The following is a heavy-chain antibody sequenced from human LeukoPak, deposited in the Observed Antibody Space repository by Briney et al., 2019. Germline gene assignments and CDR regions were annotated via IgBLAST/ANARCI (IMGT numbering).Heavy chain of an antibody. D-gene: IGHD3-22*01. CDR3: ARSDYYGSSGYDYYYGMDV. CDR1: GYTFTSYG. V-gene: IGHV1-18*01. J-gene: IGHJ6*02. CDR2: ISAYNGNT. Sequence: ASVKVSCRASGYTFTSYGISWVRQAPGQGLEWVGWISAYNGNTNYAQKLQGRVTMTTDTSTNTAYMELRSLRSDDTAVYYCARSDYYGSSGYDYYYGMDVWGQGTTVTVSS.